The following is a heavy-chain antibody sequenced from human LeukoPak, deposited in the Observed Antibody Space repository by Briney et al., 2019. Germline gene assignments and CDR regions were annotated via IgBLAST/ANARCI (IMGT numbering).Heavy chain of an antibody. Sequence: SETLSLTCTVSGGSISSYYWSWIRQPPGKGLEWIGYIYYSGSTTYNPSLKSRVSISVDTSKNQFSLKLSSVAAADTAVYYCARGVAGTGLGGAFDYWGQGTLVTVSS. J-gene: IGHJ4*02. D-gene: IGHD1-1*01. V-gene: IGHV4-59*01. CDR2: IYYSGST. CDR1: GGSISSYY. CDR3: ARGVAGTGLGGAFDY.